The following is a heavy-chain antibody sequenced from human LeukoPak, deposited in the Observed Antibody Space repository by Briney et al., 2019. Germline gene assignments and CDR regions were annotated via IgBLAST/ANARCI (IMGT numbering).Heavy chain of an antibody. V-gene: IGHV3-23*01. CDR3: AKDLGGVTMVRGFFDI. J-gene: IGHJ3*02. D-gene: IGHD3-10*01. Sequence: PGGSLRLSCAASGFTFSSNAMSWVRPAPGKGLEWVSAISGSGGSTYYADSVKGRFTISRDNSKNTLYLQMNSLRAEDTAVYYCAKDLGGVTMVRGFFDIWGQGTMVTVSS. CDR1: GFTFSSNA. CDR2: ISGSGGST.